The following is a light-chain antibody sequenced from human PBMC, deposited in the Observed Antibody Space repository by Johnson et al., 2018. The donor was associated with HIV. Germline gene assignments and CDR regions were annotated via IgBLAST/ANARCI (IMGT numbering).Light chain of an antibody. CDR1: SSNIGNNY. CDR2: ENN. J-gene: IGLJ1*01. Sequence: QSVLTQPPSVSEAPGQKVTISCSGSSSNIGNNYVSWYQQLPGTAPKLLIYENNKRPSGIPDRLSGSKSGTSATMGITGLQTGDEADYYCGTWDSSLSAYVFGTGTKVTVL. CDR3: GTWDSSLSAYV. V-gene: IGLV1-51*02.